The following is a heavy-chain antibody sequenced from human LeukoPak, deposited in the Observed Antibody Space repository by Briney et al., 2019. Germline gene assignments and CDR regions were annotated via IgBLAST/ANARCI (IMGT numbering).Heavy chain of an antibody. CDR1: GFTVSSNY. V-gene: IGHV3-23*01. CDR2: ISGSGGST. Sequence: GGSLRLSCAASGFTVSSNYMSWVRQAPGKGLEWVSAISGSGGSTYYADSVKGRFTISRDNSKNTLYLQMNSLRAEDTAVYYCAKDLSLNYYDSSGYGGWYYYYYGMDVWGQGTTVTDSS. D-gene: IGHD3-22*01. CDR3: AKDLSLNYYDSSGYGGWYYYYYGMDV. J-gene: IGHJ6*02.